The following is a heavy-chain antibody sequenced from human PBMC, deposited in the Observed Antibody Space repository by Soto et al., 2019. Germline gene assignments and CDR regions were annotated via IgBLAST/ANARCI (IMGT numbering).Heavy chain of an antibody. V-gene: IGHV4-31*02. Sequence: LCGGSISSGGYYWSWIRQHPGKGLEWIGYIYYSGSTYYNPSLKSRVTISVDTSKNQFSLKLSSVTAADTAVYYCARIHCSGGRCYLDYWGQGTLVTVSS. D-gene: IGHD2-15*01. CDR1: GGSISSGGYY. CDR2: IYYSGST. CDR3: ARIHCSGGRCYLDY. J-gene: IGHJ4*02.